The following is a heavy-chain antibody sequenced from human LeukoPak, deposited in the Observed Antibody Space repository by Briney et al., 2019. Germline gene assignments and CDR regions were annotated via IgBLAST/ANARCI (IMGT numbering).Heavy chain of an antibody. CDR1: GFTLSDHY. D-gene: IGHD3-22*01. CDR2: SRNKANSYTT. Sequence: GGSLRLSCAASGFTLSDHYMDWVRQAPGKGLEWVGRSRNKANSYTTEYAASVKGRFTISRDDSKNSLYLQMNSLKTEATAVYYCAREAKDSSGFKLGAFDIWGQGTMVTVSS. CDR3: AREAKDSSGFKLGAFDI. J-gene: IGHJ3*02. V-gene: IGHV3-72*01.